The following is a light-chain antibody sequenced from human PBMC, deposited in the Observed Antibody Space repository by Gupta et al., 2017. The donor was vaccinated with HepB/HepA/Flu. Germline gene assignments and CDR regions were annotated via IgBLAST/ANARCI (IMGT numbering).Light chain of an antibody. CDR3: LQSESTPRT. CDR1: QSISSY. J-gene: IGKJ1*01. V-gene: IGKV1-39*01. Sequence: IQMTQAPSSLSASVGDRVTINCRASQSISSYLDWYQQKPGKAPKLLIYAASSLQSGVPSRFSGSGSGTDFTLTISRLQPEDFATYYCLQSESTPRTFGQGTKVEIK. CDR2: AAS.